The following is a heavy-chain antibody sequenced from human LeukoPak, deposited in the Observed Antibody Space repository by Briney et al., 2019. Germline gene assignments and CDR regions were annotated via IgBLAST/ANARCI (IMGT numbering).Heavy chain of an antibody. CDR2: ISGSGETT. V-gene: IGHV3-23*01. Sequence: PGGSLRLSCAASGFTFSSCTMSWVRQTPGKGLEWVSGISGSGETTSYIDSVKGRFTISRDNSKNTLYLQMNSLRAEDTAVYYCAKDSDYYDSSGDFDYWGQGTLVTVSS. D-gene: IGHD3-22*01. J-gene: IGHJ4*02. CDR3: AKDSDYYDSSGDFDY. CDR1: GFTFSSCT.